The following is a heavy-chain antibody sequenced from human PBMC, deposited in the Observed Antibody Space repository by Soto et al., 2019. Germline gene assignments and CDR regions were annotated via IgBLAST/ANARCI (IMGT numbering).Heavy chain of an antibody. Sequence: ETLSLSCAASGFTFSSYWMSWVRQAPGKGLEWVANIKQDGSEKYYVDSVRGRFTISRDNAKNSLYLQMNSLRAEDTAVYYCAGLKWLRFFPYYYYYMDVWGKGTTVTVS. CDR2: IKQDGSEK. V-gene: IGHV3-7*01. CDR1: GFTFSSYW. J-gene: IGHJ6*03. CDR3: AGLKWLRFFPYYYYYMDV. D-gene: IGHD5-12*01.